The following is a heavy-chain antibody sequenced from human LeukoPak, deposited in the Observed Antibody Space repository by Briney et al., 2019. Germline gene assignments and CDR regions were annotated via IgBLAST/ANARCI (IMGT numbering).Heavy chain of an antibody. J-gene: IGHJ3*02. CDR1: GGSISSYY. V-gene: IGHV4-59*12. D-gene: IGHD3/OR15-3a*01. CDR2: IYYSGST. Sequence: SETLSLTCTVSGGSISSYYWSWIRQPPGKGLEWIGYIYYSGSTNYNPSLKSRVTISVDTSKNQFSLKVNSVTAADTAVYYCARRPMDKHAFDIWGQGTMVTVSS. CDR3: ARRPMDKHAFDI.